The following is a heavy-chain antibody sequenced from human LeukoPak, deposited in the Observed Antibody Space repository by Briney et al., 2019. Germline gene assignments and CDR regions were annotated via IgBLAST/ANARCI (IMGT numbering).Heavy chain of an antibody. D-gene: IGHD2-15*01. CDR1: GFTFSSYA. Sequence: PGGSLRLSCAASGFTFSSYAISWVRQAPGKGLEWVSGIRGSGTSTYYADSVKGRFTISRDNSKNTLYLQMNSLRSDDTAVYYCARLSDLGYFDYWGQGTLVTVSS. V-gene: IGHV3-23*01. CDR2: IRGSGTST. CDR3: ARLSDLGYFDY. J-gene: IGHJ4*02.